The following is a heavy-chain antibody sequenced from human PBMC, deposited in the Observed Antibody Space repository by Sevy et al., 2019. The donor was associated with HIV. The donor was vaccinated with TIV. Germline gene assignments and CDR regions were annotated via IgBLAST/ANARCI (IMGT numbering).Heavy chain of an antibody. CDR3: ARGHTMITY. D-gene: IGHD3-16*01. CDR2: IYSGGNT. J-gene: IGHJ4*02. Sequence: GGSLRLSCAASGFTVSSNYMTWVRQAPGKGLEWVSVIYSGGNTYYADSVKGRFTISRDNSKNTLYLKMNRMRAEDTAVYYCARGHTMITYWGQGTLVTVSS. V-gene: IGHV3-53*01. CDR1: GFTVSSNY.